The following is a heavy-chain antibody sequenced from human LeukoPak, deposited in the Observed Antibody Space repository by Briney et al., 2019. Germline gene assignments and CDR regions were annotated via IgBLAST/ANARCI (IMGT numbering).Heavy chain of an antibody. Sequence: ESGPTLVKPSQTLTLTCTFSGFSLSTRRVGVGWIRQPPGKALEWLALIYWDDDKRYSPSLKSKLPITKDTSKQQVILTMTDMDPADRATYYFTPRRGVWNSNYFDYWGEGTLVTVSS. D-gene: IGHD1-1*01. CDR3: TPRRGVWNSNYFDY. CDR2: IYWDDDK. V-gene: IGHV2-5*02. J-gene: IGHJ4*02. CDR1: GFSLSTRRVG.